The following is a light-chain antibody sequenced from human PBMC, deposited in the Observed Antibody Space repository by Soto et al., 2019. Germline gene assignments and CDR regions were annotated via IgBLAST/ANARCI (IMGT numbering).Light chain of an antibody. CDR2: DAS. CDR1: QSVASY. Sequence: EIVLTQSPVTLSLSPGERATLSCRASQSVASYLAWYQQKPGQAPRLLIYDASNMATGIPARFSGSGSGTDFTLTISGLEPEDFAVYYCQQRSNWPLTFGGGTKVDIK. J-gene: IGKJ4*01. CDR3: QQRSNWPLT. V-gene: IGKV3-11*01.